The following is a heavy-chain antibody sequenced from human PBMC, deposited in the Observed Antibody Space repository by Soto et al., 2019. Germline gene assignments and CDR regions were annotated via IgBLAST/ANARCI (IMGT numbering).Heavy chain of an antibody. CDR1: GGSISSSSYY. Sequence: SETLSLTCTVSGGSISSSSYYWGWIRQPPGKGLEWIGSIYYSGSTYYNPSLKSRVTISVDTSKNQFSLKLSSVTAADTAVYYCARHALDIVVVPAAIEDYYYYYMDVWGKGTTVTVS. J-gene: IGHJ6*03. D-gene: IGHD2-2*01. V-gene: IGHV4-39*01. CDR2: IYYSGST. CDR3: ARHALDIVVVPAAIEDYYYYYMDV.